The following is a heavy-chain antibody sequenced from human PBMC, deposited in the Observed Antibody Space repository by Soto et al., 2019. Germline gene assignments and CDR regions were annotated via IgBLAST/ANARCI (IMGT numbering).Heavy chain of an antibody. V-gene: IGHV4-31*03. CDR3: ARDLGYSYGIDY. D-gene: IGHD5-18*01. CDR2: IYYSGST. Sequence: QVQLQESGPGLVKPSQTLSLTCTVSGGSISSGAYYWSWIRQHPGKGLEWIGYIYYSGSTYYNPSLKSRVTIPVDTSKNQFSLKLSSVTAADTAVYYCARDLGYSYGIDYWGQGTLVTVSS. J-gene: IGHJ4*02. CDR1: GGSISSGAYY.